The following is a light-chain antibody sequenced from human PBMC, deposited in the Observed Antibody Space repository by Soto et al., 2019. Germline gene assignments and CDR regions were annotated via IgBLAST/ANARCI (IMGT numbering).Light chain of an antibody. Sequence: EIVLTQSPGTLSLSPGERATLSCRASQSLHSNFLVWYQQKPGQAPRLLISSASRRATGIPDRFSGSGSGTEFNLPISRLEPEDFAVYYCHQYGISPLTCGHGTRVDVK. CDR2: SAS. J-gene: IGKJ3*01. CDR1: QSLHSNF. CDR3: HQYGISPLT. V-gene: IGKV3-20*01.